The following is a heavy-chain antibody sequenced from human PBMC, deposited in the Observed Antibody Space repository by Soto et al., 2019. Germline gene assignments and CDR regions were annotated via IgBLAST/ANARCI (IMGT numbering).Heavy chain of an antibody. CDR1: GYTFTTSD. V-gene: IGHV1-8*01. CDR3: ARRRPYYGMDV. Sequence: QVQLVQSGAEVKKPGASVKVSCKASGYTFTTSDINWVRQAPGQGLEWMGWMNTNSIATAYAQKFQGRVTMTRNTSISTAYMELSSLRSEDTAVYYCARRRPYYGMDVWGQGATVTVSS. CDR2: MNTNSIAT. J-gene: IGHJ6*02.